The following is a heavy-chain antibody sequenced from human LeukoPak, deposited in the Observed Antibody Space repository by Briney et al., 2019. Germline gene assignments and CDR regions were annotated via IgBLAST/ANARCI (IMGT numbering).Heavy chain of an antibody. CDR3: AKAPVLVGATTNFDY. CDR1: GFTFSNAW. J-gene: IGHJ4*02. CDR2: ISGSGGRT. D-gene: IGHD1-26*01. Sequence: GGSLRLSCAASGFTFSNAWMSWVRQAPGKGLEWVSAISGSGGRTHYADSVKGRFTISRDNFKNTLYLQMNSLRAEDTAVYYCAKAPVLVGATTNFDYWGQGTLVTVSS. V-gene: IGHV3-23*01.